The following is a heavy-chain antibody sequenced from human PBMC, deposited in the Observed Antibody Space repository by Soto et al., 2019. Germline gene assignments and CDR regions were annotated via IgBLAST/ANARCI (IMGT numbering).Heavy chain of an antibody. CDR2: LYYNRDT. CDR1: GGSISSNSYS. Sequence: SETLSLTCSVSGGSISSNSYSWGWIRQPPGKGLEWIGTLYYNRDTYYNPSLKSRVTISADTSQNQLSLDLTSVTATDTAVYFCSRHPGYCSGGSCNGQYTLDVWGQGTTVTVSS. J-gene: IGHJ6*02. D-gene: IGHD2-15*01. V-gene: IGHV4-39*01. CDR3: SRHPGYCSGGSCNGQYTLDV.